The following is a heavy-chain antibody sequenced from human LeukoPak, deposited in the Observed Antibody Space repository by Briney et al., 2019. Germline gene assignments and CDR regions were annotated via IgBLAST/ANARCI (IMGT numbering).Heavy chain of an antibody. CDR1: GYTFSGSY. J-gene: IGHJ6*03. Sequence: ASVKVSCKASGYTFSGSYIHWVRQAPGQGLEWLGRINPNSGDTNYAQNLHGRVTMTRDTAITTAYMELNSLTSDDTAVYFCARSAEHCNNGVCFTDYYMDVWGKGTTVTVSS. V-gene: IGHV1-2*06. D-gene: IGHD2-8*01. CDR3: ARSAEHCNNGVCFTDYYMDV. CDR2: INPNSGDT.